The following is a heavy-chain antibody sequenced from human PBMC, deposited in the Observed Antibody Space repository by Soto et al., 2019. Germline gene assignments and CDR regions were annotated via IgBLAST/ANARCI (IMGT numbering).Heavy chain of an antibody. CDR1: GGSVSSGSYY. V-gene: IGHV4-61*01. CDR2: IYYSGST. CDR3: ARESNRQSITGTTNYNWFDP. D-gene: IGHD1-7*01. Sequence: SETLSLTCTVSGGSVSSGSYYWSWIRQPPGKGLEWIGYIYYSGSTNYNPSLKSRVTISVDTSKNQFSLKLSSVTAADTAVYYCARESNRQSITGTTNYNWFDPWGQGTLVTVSS. J-gene: IGHJ5*02.